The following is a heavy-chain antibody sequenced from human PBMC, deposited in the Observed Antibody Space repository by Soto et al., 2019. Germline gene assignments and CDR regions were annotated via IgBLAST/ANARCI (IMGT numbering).Heavy chain of an antibody. J-gene: IGHJ4*02. CDR1: VGTFSSYT. CDR3: ARVFGTYYDILTGLWGRQFEY. D-gene: IGHD3-9*01. V-gene: IGHV1-46*03. CDR2: INPAGGST. Sequence: SVKVSCKAFVGTFSSYTISCVLQAPGQGLEWMGVINPAGGSTTYAQKFQDRVTMTRDTSTSTVYIELISLRSEDTAVFYCARVFGTYYDILTGLWGRQFEYWGQGTQVTGSP.